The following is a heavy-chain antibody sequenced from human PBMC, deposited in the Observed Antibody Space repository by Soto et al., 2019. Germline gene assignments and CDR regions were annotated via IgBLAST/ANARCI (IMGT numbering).Heavy chain of an antibody. Sequence: EVQVLESGGDLVQPGGSLRLSCAVSGFSFSDYAMTWVGPAPGKGLEGVSAISGSGGRTHYADSVKGRFTISRDNSKNTLYLQMNSLRAEDTAVYYCAKDPYKNYGHDWFDPWGQGTQVTVSS. CDR3: AKDPYKNYGHDWFDP. J-gene: IGHJ5*02. V-gene: IGHV3-23*01. CDR1: GFSFSDYA. D-gene: IGHD4-17*01. CDR2: ISGSGGRT.